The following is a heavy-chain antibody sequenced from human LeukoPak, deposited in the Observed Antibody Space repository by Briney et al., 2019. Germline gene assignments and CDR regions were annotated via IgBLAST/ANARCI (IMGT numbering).Heavy chain of an antibody. V-gene: IGHV4-38-2*02. J-gene: IGHJ5*02. Sequence: SETLSLTCTVSGYSINSGYYWVRIRQPPGKGLEWIGSIYRSGSTNYNPSLKSRVTMSVDTSKNQFSLKLSSVTAADTAVYYCARENDYGDYWFDPWGQGTLVTVSS. CDR2: IYRSGST. D-gene: IGHD4-17*01. CDR1: GYSINSGYY. CDR3: ARENDYGDYWFDP.